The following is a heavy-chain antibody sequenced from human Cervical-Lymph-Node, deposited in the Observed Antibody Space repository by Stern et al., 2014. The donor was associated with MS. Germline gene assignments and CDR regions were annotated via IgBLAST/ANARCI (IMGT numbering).Heavy chain of an antibody. CDR3: ATSGRRLGLDV. V-gene: IGHV1-24*01. D-gene: IGHD6-25*01. Sequence: QVQLVQSGAEVKKPGASVKLSCKLSGFTLTDESMHWVRQVPGKGLEWGVGLDPEDGEAINTQKFQVRFTMTEDTSTDTAYMQLSSLKSDDTAVYYCATSGRRLGLDVWGQGTTVIVSS. CDR1: GFTLTDES. CDR2: LDPEDGEA. J-gene: IGHJ6*02.